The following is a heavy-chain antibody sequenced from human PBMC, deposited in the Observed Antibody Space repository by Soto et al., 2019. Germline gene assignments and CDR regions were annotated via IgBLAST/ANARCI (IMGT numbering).Heavy chain of an antibody. D-gene: IGHD3-22*01. CDR2: IYYSGST. J-gene: IGHJ3*02. CDR3: AIDRITMIRAFDI. Sequence: SETLSLTCTVSGGSISSSSYYWGWIRQPPGKGLEWIGSIYYSGSTYYNPSLKSRVTISVDTSKNQFSPKLSSVTAADTAVYYCAIDRITMIRAFDIWGQGTMVTVSS. CDR1: GGSISSSSYY. V-gene: IGHV4-39*01.